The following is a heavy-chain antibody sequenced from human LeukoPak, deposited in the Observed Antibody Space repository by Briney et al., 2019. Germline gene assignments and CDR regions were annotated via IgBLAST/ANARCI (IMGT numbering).Heavy chain of an antibody. CDR2: INSDGSST. J-gene: IGHJ5*02. CDR3: AKDDPSGSYPP. V-gene: IGHV3-74*01. CDR1: GFTFSSYW. Sequence: GGSLRLSCAVSGFTFSSYWMHWVRQAPGKGQVWVSRINSDGSSTSYADSVKGRFTISRDNAKNTLYLQMNSLRAEDTAVYYCAKDDPSGSYPPWGQGTLVTVSS. D-gene: IGHD1-26*01.